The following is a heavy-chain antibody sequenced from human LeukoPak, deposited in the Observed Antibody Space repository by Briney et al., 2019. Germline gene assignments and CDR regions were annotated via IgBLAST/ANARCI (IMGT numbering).Heavy chain of an antibody. CDR3: TRDRKDYDFWSGYYVDY. V-gene: IGHV3-49*04. CDR2: IRSKAYGGTT. J-gene: IGHJ4*02. Sequence: GGSLRLSCTASGFTFGDYAMSWVRQAPGKGLEWVGFIRSKAYGGTTEYAASVKGRFTISRDDSKSIAYLQMNSLKTEDTAVYYCTRDRKDYDFWSGYYVDYWGQGTLVTVSS. D-gene: IGHD3-3*01. CDR1: GFTFGDYA.